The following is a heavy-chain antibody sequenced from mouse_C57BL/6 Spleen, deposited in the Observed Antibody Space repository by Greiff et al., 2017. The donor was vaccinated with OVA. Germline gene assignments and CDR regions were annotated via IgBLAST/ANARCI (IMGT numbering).Heavy chain of an antibody. V-gene: IGHV1-85*01. CDR1: GYTFTSYD. D-gene: IGHD2-4*01. CDR3: ARGVYDYDGHYYAMDD. CDR2: IYPRDGST. J-gene: IGHJ4*01. Sequence: QVQLQQSGPELVKPGASVKLSCKASGYTFTSYDINWVKQRPGQGLEWIGWIYPRDGSTKYNEKFKGKATLTVDTSSSTAYMELHSLTSEDSAVYVYARGVYDYDGHYYAMDDWGKGTSVTVSS.